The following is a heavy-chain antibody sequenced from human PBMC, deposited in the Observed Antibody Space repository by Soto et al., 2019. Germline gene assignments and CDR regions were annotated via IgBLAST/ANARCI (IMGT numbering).Heavy chain of an antibody. CDR3: AKDLLNYYDSSGYYDGDY. D-gene: IGHD3-22*01. J-gene: IGHJ4*02. CDR2: ISGSGGST. V-gene: IGHV3-23*01. CDR1: GFTFSSYA. Sequence: GGSLRLSCAASGFTFSSYAMSWVRQAPGKGLEWVSAISGSGGSTYYADSVKGRFTISRDNSKNTLYLQMNSLRVEDTAVYYCAKDLLNYYDSSGYYDGDYWGQGTLVTVSS.